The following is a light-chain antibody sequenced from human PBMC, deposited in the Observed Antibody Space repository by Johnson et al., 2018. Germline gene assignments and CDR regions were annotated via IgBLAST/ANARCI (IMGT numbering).Light chain of an antibody. V-gene: IGLV1-51*02. CDR2: ENN. CDR3: GTWDGSLSAGNV. CDR1: SSNIGNNY. J-gene: IGLJ1*01. Sequence: QSVLTQPPSVSAAPGQKVTISCSGSSSNIGNNYVSWYQQLPGTAPKLLIYENNKRPSGIPDRFSGSKSGTSATLGITGLQTGDEADYYCGTWDGSLSAGNVSGTGSNVTVL.